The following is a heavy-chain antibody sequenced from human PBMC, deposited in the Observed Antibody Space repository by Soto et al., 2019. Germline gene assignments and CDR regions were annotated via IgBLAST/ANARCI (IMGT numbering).Heavy chain of an antibody. CDR3: ARGECSGCSCYLRSDFWFDP. Sequence: QVQLVESGGGVVQPGRSLRLSCAASGFTFSSYAMHWVRQAPGKGLEWVAVISYDGSNKYYADSVKGRFTISRDNSKNTLYLQMNSLRAEDTAVYYCARGECSGCSCYLRSDFWFDPWGQGTLVTVPS. CDR1: GFTFSSYA. D-gene: IGHD2-15*01. J-gene: IGHJ5*02. CDR2: ISYDGSNK. V-gene: IGHV3-30-3*01.